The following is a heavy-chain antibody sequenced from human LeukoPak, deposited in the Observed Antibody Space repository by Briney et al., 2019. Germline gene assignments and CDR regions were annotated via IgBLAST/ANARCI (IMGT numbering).Heavy chain of an antibody. J-gene: IGHJ4*02. CDR3: ARVVMTTFGGVIVTTKPFDY. CDR2: INPNSGGT. V-gene: IGHV1-2*02. D-gene: IGHD3-16*02. Sequence: GASVKVSCKASGDTFTGYYMHWVRQAPGQGLEWMGWINPNSGGTNYPQKFQGRVTMTRDTSISKAYMALSRLRSDDTAVYYCARVVMTTFGGVIVTTKPFDYWGQGTLVTVSS. CDR1: GDTFTGYY.